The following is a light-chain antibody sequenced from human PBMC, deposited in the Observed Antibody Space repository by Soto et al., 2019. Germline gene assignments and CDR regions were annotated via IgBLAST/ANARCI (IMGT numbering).Light chain of an antibody. CDR3: QQYDSGPQT. Sequence: EILMTQSPATLSVSPGERGTLSRRASQSVSTNLAWYQQRPGQAPRLLIYGVSTRATGIPARFSGSGSGTEFTLTINSLQSEDFAVYYCQQYDSGPQTFGQGTKVDIK. CDR2: GVS. V-gene: IGKV3-15*01. J-gene: IGKJ1*01. CDR1: QSVSTN.